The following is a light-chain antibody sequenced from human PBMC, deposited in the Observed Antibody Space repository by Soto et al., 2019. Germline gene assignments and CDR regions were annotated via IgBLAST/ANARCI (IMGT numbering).Light chain of an antibody. J-gene: IGKJ4*01. CDR1: QGISSY. Sequence: IQLTQSPSSLSASVGDRVTITCRASQGISSYLAWYQQKAGKAPKLLIYAASTLQSGVPSRFSGRGSGTDFTLTISSLQPEDFATYYCQQFNSYPSTLGGGTKVEIK. V-gene: IGKV1-9*01. CDR3: QQFNSYPST. CDR2: AAS.